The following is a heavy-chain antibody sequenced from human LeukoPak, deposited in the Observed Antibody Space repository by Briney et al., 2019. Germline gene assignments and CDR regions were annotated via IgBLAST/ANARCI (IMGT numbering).Heavy chain of an antibody. D-gene: IGHD6-13*01. Sequence: GGSLRLSCAASGFTFSYSMNWVRQAPGKGLEWVAVISYDGSNKYYADSVKGRFTISRDNSKNTLYLQMNSLRAEDTAVYYCAKTGSSSWYLACWFDPWGQGTLVTVSS. CDR1: GFTFSYS. V-gene: IGHV3-30*18. CDR2: ISYDGSNK. CDR3: AKTGSSSWYLACWFDP. J-gene: IGHJ5*02.